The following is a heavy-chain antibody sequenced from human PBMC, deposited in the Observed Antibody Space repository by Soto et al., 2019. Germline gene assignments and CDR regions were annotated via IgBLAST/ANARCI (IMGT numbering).Heavy chain of an antibody. Sequence: SETLSLTCTDSGDSISGGASFWSWIRQPPGKGLEWIANVYYSGSSYYNPSLKSRLTISVDTTKNQFSLQLKSMTAADTAVYNCEKLSFTSSTSYFPGWFDPWGQGTLVTVS. CDR3: EKLSFTSSTSYFPGWFDP. J-gene: IGHJ5*02. CDR2: VYYSGSS. D-gene: IGHD2-2*01. CDR1: GDSISGGASF. V-gene: IGHV4-30-4*03.